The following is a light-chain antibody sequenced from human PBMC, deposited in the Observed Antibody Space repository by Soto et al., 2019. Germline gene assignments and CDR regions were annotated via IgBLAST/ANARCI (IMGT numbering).Light chain of an antibody. CDR3: QQRSDWLT. V-gene: IGKV3-11*01. CDR2: EAS. Sequence: EIVLTQSPATLSLSPGERATLSCRASQSVSTYLAWYQHKPGQAPRLLIYEASHRATGIPARFSGSGSGTDFTLTISSLEHEDFAVYYCQQRSDWLTFGGGTKVEVK. CDR1: QSVSTY. J-gene: IGKJ4*01.